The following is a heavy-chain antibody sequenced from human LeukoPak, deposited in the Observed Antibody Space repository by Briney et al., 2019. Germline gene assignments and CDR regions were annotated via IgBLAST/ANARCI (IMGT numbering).Heavy chain of an antibody. CDR1: GFTFSDYS. CDR2: ISSSSSYI. Sequence: GGSLRLTGAASGFTFSDYSMNWVRQAPGKGLEWVSSISSSSSYIYYADSVKGRFTISRDIAKNSLYLQMNSLRAEETAVYYCARVGTGSVYDFDYWGQGTLVTVSS. V-gene: IGHV3-21*01. D-gene: IGHD5/OR15-5a*01. CDR3: ARVGTGSVYDFDY. J-gene: IGHJ4*02.